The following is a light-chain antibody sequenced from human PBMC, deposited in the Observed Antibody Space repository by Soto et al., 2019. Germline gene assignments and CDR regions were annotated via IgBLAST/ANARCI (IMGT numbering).Light chain of an antibody. CDR2: EGS. CDR1: SSDVGTYNL. J-gene: IGLJ1*01. CDR3: CSYAGSDTHYV. V-gene: IGLV2-23*01. Sequence: QSVLTQPASVSGSPGQSITISCTGTSSDVGTYNLVSWYQHHPGKAPKIMIYEGSKRPSGVSNRFSASKSGNTASLTISGLQAEDEADYDCCSYAGSDTHYVFGTGTKVTVL.